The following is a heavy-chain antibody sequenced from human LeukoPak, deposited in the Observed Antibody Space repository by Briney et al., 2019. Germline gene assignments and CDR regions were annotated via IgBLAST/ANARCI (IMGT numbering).Heavy chain of an antibody. CDR1: GYIFTSYY. V-gene: IGHV1-46*01. CDR2: VNPSGGSI. D-gene: IGHD3-22*01. J-gene: IGHJ3*02. Sequence: ASVKVSCKASGYIFTSYYMFWVRQAPGQGLEWMGIVNPSGGSIRYAQKFQGRVTMTRDTSTSTVYMELSSLRSEDTAVYYCARGRNYYDSSGYYYEGDAFDIWGQGTMVTVSS. CDR3: ARGRNYYDSSGYYYEGDAFDI.